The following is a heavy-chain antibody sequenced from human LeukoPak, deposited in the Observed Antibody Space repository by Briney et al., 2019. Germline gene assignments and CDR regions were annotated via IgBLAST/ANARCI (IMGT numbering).Heavy chain of an antibody. V-gene: IGHV4-59*08. CDR3: ARVEMATPHFDY. CDR1: GGSISSYF. Sequence: SETLSLTCTVSGGSISSYFWTWIRQPPGKGLEWIGYMYYTGSTSYNPSLKSRVTISLDTSKNQFSLKLTSVTAADTAVYYCARVEMATPHFDYWGQGSLVTVSS. D-gene: IGHD5-24*01. J-gene: IGHJ4*02. CDR2: MYYTGST.